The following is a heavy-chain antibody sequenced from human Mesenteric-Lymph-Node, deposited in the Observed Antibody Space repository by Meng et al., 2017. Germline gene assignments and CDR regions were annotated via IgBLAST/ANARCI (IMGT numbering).Heavy chain of an antibody. CDR1: GYSISSGYY. CDR2: IYHSGST. Sequence: SETLSLTCTVSGYSISSGYYWGWIRQPPGKGLEWIGSIYHSGSTYYNPSLKSRVTISVDTSKNQFSLKLSSVTAADTAVYYCARAHPDSAVDYWGQGTLVTVSS. D-gene: IGHD1-14*01. CDR3: ARAHPDSAVDY. V-gene: IGHV4-38-2*02. J-gene: IGHJ4*02.